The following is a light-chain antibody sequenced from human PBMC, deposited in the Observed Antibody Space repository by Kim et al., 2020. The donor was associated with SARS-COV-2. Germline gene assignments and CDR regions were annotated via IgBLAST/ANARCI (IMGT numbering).Light chain of an antibody. Sequence: QSALTQPASVSGSPGQSITISCTGTNSDVGTYNLVSWYQQHPGKAPKLMIYEVNKRPSGVSNRFSGSKSGNTASLTISGLQAEDEVDYYCCSYAGSSTYVFGTGTKV. J-gene: IGLJ1*01. CDR3: CSYAGSSTYV. CDR2: EVN. V-gene: IGLV2-23*02. CDR1: NSDVGTYNL.